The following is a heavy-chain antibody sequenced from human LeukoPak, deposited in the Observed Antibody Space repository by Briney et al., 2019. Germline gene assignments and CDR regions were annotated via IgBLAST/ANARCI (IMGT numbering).Heavy chain of an antibody. V-gene: IGHV4-59*08. CDR1: GGSFSGYY. Sequence: SSETLSLTCAVYGGSFSGYYWSWIRQPPGKGLEWIGYIHYSGSTNYNPSLRSRATISLDTSKNQVSLKLTSVTAADTAVYYCARRASGSYPDYFDYWGQGTLVTVSS. CDR3: ARRASGSYPDYFDY. J-gene: IGHJ4*02. D-gene: IGHD1-26*01. CDR2: IHYSGST.